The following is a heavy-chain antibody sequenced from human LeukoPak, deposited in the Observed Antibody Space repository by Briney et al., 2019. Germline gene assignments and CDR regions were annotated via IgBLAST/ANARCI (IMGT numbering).Heavy chain of an antibody. CDR2: INHSGST. V-gene: IGHV4-34*01. CDR1: GGSFSGYY. Sequence: PSETLSLTCAVSGGSFSGYYWSWIRQPPGKGLEWIGEINHSGSTNYNPSLKSRVTISVDTSKNQFSLKLSSVTAADTAVYYCARGRRVAARPFDYWGQGTLVTVSS. J-gene: IGHJ4*02. D-gene: IGHD6-6*01. CDR3: ARGRRVAARPFDY.